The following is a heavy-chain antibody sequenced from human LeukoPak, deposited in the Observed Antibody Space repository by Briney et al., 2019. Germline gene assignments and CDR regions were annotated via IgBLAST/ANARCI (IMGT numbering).Heavy chain of an antibody. CDR1: GDSITTSNYY. J-gene: IGHJ4*02. CDR3: AGVPTSDYFDC. V-gene: IGHV4-39*07. CDR2: INYSGST. Sequence: PSETLSLTCTVSGDSITTSNYYWGWIRQPPGKGLEWIGIINYSGSTYYNPSLKSRVTMSVDTSKNQFSLKLNSVTAADTAVYYCAGVPTSDYFDCWGQGTLVTVSS.